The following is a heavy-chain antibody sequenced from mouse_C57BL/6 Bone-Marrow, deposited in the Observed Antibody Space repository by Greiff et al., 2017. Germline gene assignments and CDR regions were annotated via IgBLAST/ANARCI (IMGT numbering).Heavy chain of an antibody. J-gene: IGHJ1*03. CDR2: INPNYGAT. D-gene: IGHD2-12*01. V-gene: IGHV1-39*01. Sequence: VQLKQSGPELVRPGASVKISCKASGYSFTDYNMKWVKQSNGKSLEWIGVINPNYGATSYNQKFKGKATLTVDKSSSTAYMQLSSLTSEYSAVYFCARGSYGGCCSRNFDDWGTGTTVTVSS. CDR1: GYSFTDYN. CDR3: ARGSYGGCCSRNFDD.